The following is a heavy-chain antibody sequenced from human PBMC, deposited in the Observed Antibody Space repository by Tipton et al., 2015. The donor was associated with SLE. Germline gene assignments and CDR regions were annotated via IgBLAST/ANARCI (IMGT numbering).Heavy chain of an antibody. V-gene: IGHV4-59*01. J-gene: IGHJ4*02. CDR1: GGSISSYY. Sequence: TLSLTCTVSGGSISSYYWSWIRQPPGKGLEWIGYTHHSGTTNYNPSLQSRVTISRDPSKNQFSLKLSSATAADTAVYYCARDQVGVGDFDYWGQGTLVTVSS. CDR2: THHSGTT. D-gene: IGHD3-16*01. CDR3: ARDQVGVGDFDY.